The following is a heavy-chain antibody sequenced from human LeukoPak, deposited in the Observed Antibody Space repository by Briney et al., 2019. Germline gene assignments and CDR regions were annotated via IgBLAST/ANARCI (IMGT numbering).Heavy chain of an antibody. CDR1: GFTFSSYA. V-gene: IGHV3-23*01. Sequence: GGSLRLSCAASGFTFSSYAMSWVRQAPGKGLEWVSAISGSGGSTYYADSVKGRFTISRDNSKNTLYLQMNSLRAEDTAVYYCAKDRQRWLQFVSAFDYWGQGTLVTVSS. D-gene: IGHD5-24*01. J-gene: IGHJ4*02. CDR2: ISGSGGST. CDR3: AKDRQRWLQFVSAFDY.